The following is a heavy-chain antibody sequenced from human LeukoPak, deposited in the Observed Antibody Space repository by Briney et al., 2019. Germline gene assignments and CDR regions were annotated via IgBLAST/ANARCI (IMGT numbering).Heavy chain of an antibody. D-gene: IGHD3-16*02. CDR2: IYYSGST. CDR1: GGSISSSSYY. V-gene: IGHV4-39*01. CDR3: ARRVIFGYQFFNY. J-gene: IGHJ4*02. Sequence: SETLSLTCTVAGGSISSSSYYWGWIRQPPGKGLEWIGSIYYSGSTYYNPSLKSRVTISVDTSKNQFSLKLSSVTAADTAVYYCARRVIFGYQFFNYWGQGTLVTVSS.